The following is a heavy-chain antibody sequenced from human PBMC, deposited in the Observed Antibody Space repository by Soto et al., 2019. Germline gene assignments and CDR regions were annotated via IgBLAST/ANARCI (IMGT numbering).Heavy chain of an antibody. CDR3: ARGGGVGVAGSAAFDM. V-gene: IGHV1-2*02. D-gene: IGHD6-19*01. CDR1: GYPVTAYY. Sequence: QLHLVQSGAVVQKPGASVTVSCSASGYPVTAYYMHWVRQAPGRGLEWMGGINPATGAAKYTQTFQGGVNMTRGTSKGRGFMELCGPTSEDTAVVYGARGGGVGVAGSAAFDMWGQGTLVTVSS. J-gene: IGHJ3*02. CDR2: INPATGAA.